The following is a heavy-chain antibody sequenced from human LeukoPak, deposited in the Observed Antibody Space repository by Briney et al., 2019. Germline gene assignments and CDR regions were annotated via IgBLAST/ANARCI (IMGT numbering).Heavy chain of an antibody. CDR2: INTNTGNP. V-gene: IGHV7-4-1*02. D-gene: IGHD6-6*01. J-gene: IGHJ5*02. CDR3: ARDLSLSYSSSSRFWFDP. Sequence: ASVKVSCKASGYTFTSYAMNWVRQAPGQGLEWMGWINTNTGNPTYAQGFTGRFVFSLDTSVGTAYLQISSLKAEDTAVYYCARDLSLSYSSSSRFWFDPWGQETLVTVSS. CDR1: GYTFTSYA.